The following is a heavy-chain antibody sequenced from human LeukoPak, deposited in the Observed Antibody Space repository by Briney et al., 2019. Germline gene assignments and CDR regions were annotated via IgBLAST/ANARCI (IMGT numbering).Heavy chain of an antibody. CDR3: TRDLLDYDVSTGLHHYYMDV. D-gene: IGHD3-9*01. J-gene: IGHJ6*02. CDR2: IKQDGSEK. CDR1: GFTFSSYW. V-gene: IGHV3-7*01. Sequence: GGSLRLSCAASGFTFSSYWMSWVRQAPGKGLEWVANIKQDGSEKYYVDSVKGRFTISRDNAKNSLYLQMNSLRAEDTAVYYCTRDLLDYDVSTGLHHYYMDVWGQGTTVTVSS.